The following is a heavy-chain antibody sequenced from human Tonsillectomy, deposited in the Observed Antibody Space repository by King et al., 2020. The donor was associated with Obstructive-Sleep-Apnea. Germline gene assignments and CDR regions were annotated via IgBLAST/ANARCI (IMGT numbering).Heavy chain of an antibody. D-gene: IGHD6-13*01. V-gene: IGHV3-33*06. Sequence: VQLVESGGGVVQPGKSLRISCAASGFTFSSYAMHWVRQAPGKGLEWGAAIWNDGSSDYYAAYVKGRFTISRDNFKKTLYLQMNNLRVEDTAVYYCAKGEGYGSSPDAFDIWGHGTMVIVSS. J-gene: IGHJ3*02. CDR2: IWNDGSSD. CDR1: GFTFSSYA. CDR3: AKGEGYGSSPDAFDI.